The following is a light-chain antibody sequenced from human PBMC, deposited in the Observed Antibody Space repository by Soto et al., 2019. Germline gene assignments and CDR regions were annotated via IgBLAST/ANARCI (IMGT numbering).Light chain of an antibody. CDR3: AAWDDSLNGVV. J-gene: IGLJ2*01. Sequence: QSVLTQPPSASGTPGQRVTISCSGSSSNIGSITVNWYQQLPGTAPKLLIYSNDQRPSGVPDRFSGSKSGTSASLAISGLQSEDEADYYCAAWDDSLNGVVIGGGTKLTVL. CDR1: SSNIGSIT. CDR2: SND. V-gene: IGLV1-44*01.